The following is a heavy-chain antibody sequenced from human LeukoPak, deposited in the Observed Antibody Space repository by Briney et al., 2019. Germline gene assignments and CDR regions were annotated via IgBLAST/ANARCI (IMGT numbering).Heavy chain of an antibody. J-gene: IGHJ6*03. CDR1: GGSISSSSYY. D-gene: IGHD2-2*01. Sequence: NPSETLSLTCTVSGGSISSSSYYWGRIRQPPGKRLEWIGEINHSGSTNYNPSLKSRVTISVDTSKNQFSLKLSSVTAADTAVYYCARSYCSRTSCYVLRYYYYYMDVWGKGTTVTISS. CDR3: ARSYCSRTSCYVLRYYYYYMDV. CDR2: INHSGST. V-gene: IGHV4-39*07.